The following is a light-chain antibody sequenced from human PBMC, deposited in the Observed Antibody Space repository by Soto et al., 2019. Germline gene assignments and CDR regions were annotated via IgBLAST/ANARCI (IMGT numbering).Light chain of an antibody. CDR3: QQRSNWPPWT. J-gene: IGKJ1*01. CDR1: QSVSSY. Sequence: DIVLTQSPGALSLSPGERAALSCRGSQSVSSYLAWYQQKPGQAPRLLIYDASNRATGIPARFSGSGSGTDFTLTISSLEPEDFAVYYCQQRSNWPPWTFGQGTKVDIK. V-gene: IGKV3-11*01. CDR2: DAS.